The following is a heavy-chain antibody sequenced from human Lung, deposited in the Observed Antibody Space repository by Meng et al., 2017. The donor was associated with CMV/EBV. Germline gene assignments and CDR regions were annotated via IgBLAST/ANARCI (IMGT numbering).Heavy chain of an antibody. V-gene: IGHV4-59*01. CDR2: VSDSGSA. D-gene: IGHD1-1*01. Sequence: SQTXSLTXTISRASISSFYWSWIRQPPGKGLQWIGYVSDSGSAKYNPSLESRGTISRDRSRNQFYLNLNSVTAADTAMYFCARGTGTTQHYFDYWGQGMLVTVSS. CDR3: ARGTGTTQHYFDY. J-gene: IGHJ4*02. CDR1: RASISSFY.